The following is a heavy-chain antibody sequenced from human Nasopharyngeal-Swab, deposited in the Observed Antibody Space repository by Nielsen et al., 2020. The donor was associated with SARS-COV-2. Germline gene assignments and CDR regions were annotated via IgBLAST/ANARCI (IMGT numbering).Heavy chain of an antibody. Sequence: SETLSLTCAVSGGSISSSNWWSWVRQPPGKGLEWIGEIYHSGSTNYNPSLKSRVTISVDKSKNQFSLKLSSVTAADTAVYYCARAPITMIVVVKAFDIWGQGTMVTVSS. CDR1: GGSISSSNW. V-gene: IGHV4-4*02. CDR2: IYHSGST. CDR3: ARAPITMIVVVKAFDI. D-gene: IGHD3-22*01. J-gene: IGHJ3*02.